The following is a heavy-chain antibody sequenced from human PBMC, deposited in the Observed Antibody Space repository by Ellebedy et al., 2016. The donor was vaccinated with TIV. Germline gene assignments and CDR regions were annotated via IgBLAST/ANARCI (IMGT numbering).Heavy chain of an antibody. D-gene: IGHD3-3*01. CDR1: GGTFSSYA. J-gene: IGHJ3*02. CDR3: ARAYYYDFWSGYKGLGGDDAFDI. CDR2: ISAYNGNT. Sequence: ASVKVSXXASGGTFSSYAISWVRQAPGQGLEWMGWISAYNGNTNYAQKLQGRVTMTTDTSTSTAYMELRSLRSDDTAVYYCARAYYYDFWSGYKGLGGDDAFDIWGQGTMVTVSS. V-gene: IGHV1-18*01.